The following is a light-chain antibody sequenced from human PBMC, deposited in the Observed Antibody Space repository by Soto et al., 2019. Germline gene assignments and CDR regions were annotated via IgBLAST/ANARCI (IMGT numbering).Light chain of an antibody. V-gene: IGLV1-40*01. CDR3: QSYDSSLSVYVV. Sequence: QSALTQPPSVSGAPGQRATISCTGSSSNIGAGYDVHWYQQLPGTAPKLLIYGNSNRPSGVPDRFSGSKSGTSASLAITGLQAEDEADYYCQSYDSSLSVYVVFGGGTKLTVL. CDR1: SSNIGAGYD. J-gene: IGLJ2*01. CDR2: GNS.